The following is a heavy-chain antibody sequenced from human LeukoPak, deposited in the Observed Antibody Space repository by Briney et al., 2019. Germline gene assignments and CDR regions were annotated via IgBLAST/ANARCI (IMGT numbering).Heavy chain of an antibody. CDR3: SRGAYDGFVY. J-gene: IGHJ4*02. D-gene: IGHD5-12*01. Sequence: GGSLRLSCAASGFTFCSYAIHWVRQAPGKELEYVSAISSSGGSTYYAESVKGRFTISRDKSKNTVYLQMGSLRTEDMAVYYCSRGAYDGFVYWGQGALVTVSS. CDR1: GFTFCSYA. CDR2: ISSSGGST. V-gene: IGHV3-64*02.